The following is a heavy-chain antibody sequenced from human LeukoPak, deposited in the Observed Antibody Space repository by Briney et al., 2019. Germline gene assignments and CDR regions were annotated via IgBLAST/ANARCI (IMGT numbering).Heavy chain of an antibody. CDR3: GRDRAMYYYETSGY. D-gene: IGHD3-22*01. V-gene: IGHV3-66*01. CDR2: IYSGGAT. Sequence: GGSLRLSCASSGFTVSSNYMTWVRQAPGKGLEWVSTIYSGGATYYAESVKGRFTISRDSSKNTLVLQMNSLRAKDTAVYYCGRDRAMYYYETSGYWGQGTLVTVSS. J-gene: IGHJ4*02. CDR1: GFTVSSNY.